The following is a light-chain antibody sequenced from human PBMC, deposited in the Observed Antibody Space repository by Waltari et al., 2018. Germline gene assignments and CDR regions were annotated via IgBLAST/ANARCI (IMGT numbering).Light chain of an antibody. J-gene: IGLJ2*01. V-gene: IGLV2-14*03. CDR3: SSYTSSSTVV. Sequence: QSALTQPASVSGSPGQSITISCTGTSSDVGGYNYVSWYQQHPGKAPKPMIYDVSNRPSGVSNRFSGSKSGNTASLTISGLQAEDEADYYCSSYTSSSTVVFGGETKLTVL. CDR1: SSDVGGYNY. CDR2: DVS.